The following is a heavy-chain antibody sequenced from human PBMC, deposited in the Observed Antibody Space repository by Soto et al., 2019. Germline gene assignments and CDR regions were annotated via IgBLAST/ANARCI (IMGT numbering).Heavy chain of an antibody. CDR3: ARDRTDMLSALSGGHGMDV. CDR2: IIPIFGTA. CDR1: GGTFSSYA. J-gene: IGHJ6*02. Sequence: ASVKVSCKASGGTFSSYAISWVRQAPGQGLEWMGGIIPIFGTANYAQKFQGRVTITADESTSTAYMELSSLRSEDTAVYYCARDRTDMLSALSGGHGMDVWGQGTTVTVSS. D-gene: IGHD3-9*01. V-gene: IGHV1-69*13.